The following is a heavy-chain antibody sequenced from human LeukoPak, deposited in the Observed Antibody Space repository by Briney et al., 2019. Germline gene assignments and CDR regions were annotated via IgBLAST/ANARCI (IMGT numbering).Heavy chain of an antibody. CDR1: GFTFSSYE. CDR3: ARLYWSVAGYYFDY. J-gene: IGHJ4*02. D-gene: IGHD6-19*01. V-gene: IGHV4-39*01. Sequence: GSLRLSCAASGFTFSSYEMNWVRQPPGKGLEWIGTIYSSGTKYYSPSLKSRVTISVDTSKNQFSLTLTSVTAADTAVYFCARLYWSVAGYYFDYWGRGALVTVSS. CDR2: IYSSGTK.